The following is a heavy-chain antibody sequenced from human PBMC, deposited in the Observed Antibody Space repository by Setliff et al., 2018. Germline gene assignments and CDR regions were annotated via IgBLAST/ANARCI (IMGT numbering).Heavy chain of an antibody. CDR1: GFRFSDAW. CDR2: IKRRGDGETI. V-gene: IGHV3-15*07. J-gene: IGHJ6*03. Sequence: GGSLRLSCAASGFRFSDAWMNWVRQAPGKGLEWVGRIKRRGDGETIDYAAPVKGRFSISRDDSKDTLYLQMNSLKTEDTAVYFCARVYCRHSCLVESYMDVWGTGTTVTVSS. D-gene: IGHD1-26*01. CDR3: ARVYCRHSCLVESYMDV.